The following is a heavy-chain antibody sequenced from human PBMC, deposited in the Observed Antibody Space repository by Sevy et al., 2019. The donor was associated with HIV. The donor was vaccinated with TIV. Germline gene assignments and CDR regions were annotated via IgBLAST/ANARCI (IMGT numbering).Heavy chain of an antibody. D-gene: IGHD6-13*01. Sequence: GGSLRLSCAASGFTFSTYWMHWVRQVPGKGLVWVSRINSDGSGTTYAGSVKGRFTISRDNAKNTIYLQMNSLRVEDTAVYYCARVNIPAAEWGQGALVTVSS. V-gene: IGHV3-74*01. CDR2: INSDGSGT. CDR1: GFTFSTYW. CDR3: ARVNIPAAE. J-gene: IGHJ4*02.